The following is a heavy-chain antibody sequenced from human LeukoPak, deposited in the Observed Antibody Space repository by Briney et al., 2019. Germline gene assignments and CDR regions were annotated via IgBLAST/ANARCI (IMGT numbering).Heavy chain of an antibody. CDR3: ARVFRGVVTSNWFDP. D-gene: IGHD3-3*01. CDR2: VSDTGDT. Sequence: MTSETLSLTCTVSGVSINGNYWTWIRQLPGKGLEWIGFVSDTGDTDYNPSLKSRLTISVDTSKSQLSLSLSSVTAADTALYYCARVFRGVVTSNWFDPWGQGTLVTVSS. V-gene: IGHV4-59*01. J-gene: IGHJ5*02. CDR1: GVSINGNY.